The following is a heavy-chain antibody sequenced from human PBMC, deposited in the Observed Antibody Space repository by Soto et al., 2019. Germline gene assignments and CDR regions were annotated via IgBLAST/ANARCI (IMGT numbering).Heavy chain of an antibody. CDR2: IKSKIDGGTS. CDR3: ATMGHCSNGVCSYYYYGMDV. CDR1: GFTFSHAW. V-gene: IGHV3-15*07. J-gene: IGHJ6*02. Sequence: EVQLVESGGGLVKPGGSLRLSCGASGFTFSHAWMNWVRQAPGKGLEWVGRIKSKIDGGTSDYAAPVKGRFSISRDDSKDTLFLQMNSLKTDDTAVYFCATMGHCSNGVCSYYYYGMDVWGLGTTVTVSS. D-gene: IGHD2-8*01.